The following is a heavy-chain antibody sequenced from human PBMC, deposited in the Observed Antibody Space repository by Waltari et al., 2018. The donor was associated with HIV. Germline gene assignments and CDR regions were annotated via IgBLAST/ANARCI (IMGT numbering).Heavy chain of an antibody. CDR2: IIPIFGTA. J-gene: IGHJ6*02. V-gene: IGHV1-69*01. CDR3: ARHNYYGSGSYESYYYGMDV. D-gene: IGHD3-10*01. CDR1: GGTFSSYA. Sequence: QVQLVQSGAEVKKPGSSVKVSCKASGGTFSSYAISWVRQAPGQGLEWMGGIIPIFGTANYAQEFQGRVTITADESTSTAYMELSSLRSEDTAVYYCARHNYYGSGSYESYYYGMDVWGQGTTVTVSS.